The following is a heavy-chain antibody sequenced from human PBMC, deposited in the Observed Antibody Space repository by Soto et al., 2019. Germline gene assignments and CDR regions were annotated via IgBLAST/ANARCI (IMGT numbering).Heavy chain of an antibody. CDR2: ISGSDGTT. CDR3: AKDVAVLSCYYSGRHYFSP. V-gene: IGHV3-23*01. CDR1: GFPFSGYG. D-gene: IGHD3-22*01. Sequence: LRLSCADSGFPFSGYGMNWVRQASGKGLEWVSAISGSDGTTHYADSVRGRFTISRDNSNNTVFLQMNSLRVEDTGLYYCAKDVAVLSCYYSGRHYFSPCGQGALVTGSS. J-gene: IGHJ5*02.